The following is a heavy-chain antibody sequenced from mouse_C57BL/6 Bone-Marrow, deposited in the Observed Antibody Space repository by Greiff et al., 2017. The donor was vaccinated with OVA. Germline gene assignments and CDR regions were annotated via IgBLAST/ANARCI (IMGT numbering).Heavy chain of an antibody. Sequence: EVNVVESGGGLVQPGGSLKLSCAASGFTFSDYYMYWVRQTPEKRLEWVAYISNGGGSTYYPDTVKGRFTISRDNAKNTLYLQMSRLKSEDTAMYYCAVSLYYFDYWGQGTTLTVSS. CDR2: ISNGGGST. CDR1: GFTFSDYY. CDR3: AVSLYYFDY. J-gene: IGHJ2*01. V-gene: IGHV5-12*01.